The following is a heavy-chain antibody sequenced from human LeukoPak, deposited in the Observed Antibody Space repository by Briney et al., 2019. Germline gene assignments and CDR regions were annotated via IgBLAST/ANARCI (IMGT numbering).Heavy chain of an antibody. CDR2: IWYDGSRE. J-gene: IGHJ4*02. Sequence: GGSLRLSCAASGFTFSRYGMHWVRLAPAKGREGESAIWYDGSREYYVDSVKGGFTISNDYSKHKLNLQMNSLRGEDTATYYCARGDSSGYQRNTKFDYWGQGALVTVSS. CDR1: GFTFSRYG. CDR3: ARGDSSGYQRNTKFDY. D-gene: IGHD3-22*01. V-gene: IGHV3-33*08.